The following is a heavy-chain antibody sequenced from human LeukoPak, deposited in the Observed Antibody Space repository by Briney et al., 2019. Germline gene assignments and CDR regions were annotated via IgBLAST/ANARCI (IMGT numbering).Heavy chain of an antibody. D-gene: IGHD2-2*01. CDR3: AREWIRGYCSSTSCYQIDP. Sequence: SQTLSLTCTVSGGSISSGGYYWSWIRQPPGKGLEWIGYIYHSGSTYYNPSLKSRVTISVDRSKNQFSLKLSSVTAADTDVYYCAREWIRGYCSSTSCYQIDPWGQGTLVTVSS. V-gene: IGHV4-30-2*01. J-gene: IGHJ5*02. CDR1: GGSISSGGYY. CDR2: IYHSGST.